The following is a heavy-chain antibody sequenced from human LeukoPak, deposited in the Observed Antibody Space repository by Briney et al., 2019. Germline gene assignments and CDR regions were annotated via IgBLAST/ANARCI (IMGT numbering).Heavy chain of an antibody. CDR1: GFTFSSYW. CDR2: INSDGSST. CDR3: ARVEYSLPLLQSYFDY. Sequence: GGSLRLSCAASGFTFSSYWMHWVRQAPRKGLVWVSRINSDGSSTSHADSVKGRFTISRDNAKNTLYLQMNSLRAEDTAVYYCARVEYSLPLLQSYFDYWGQGTLVTASS. V-gene: IGHV3-74*01. J-gene: IGHJ4*02. D-gene: IGHD2-21*01.